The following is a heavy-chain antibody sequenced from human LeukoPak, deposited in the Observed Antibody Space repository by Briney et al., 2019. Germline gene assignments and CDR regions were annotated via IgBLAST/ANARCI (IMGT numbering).Heavy chain of an antibody. CDR1: GFTFSSYW. CDR2: IKQDGNEK. V-gene: IGHV3-7*01. CDR3: AELGITMIGGV. D-gene: IGHD3-10*02. J-gene: IGHJ6*04. Sequence: SGGSLRLSCAASGFTFSSYWMSWVRQAPGKGLEWVANIKQDGNEKDYVDSVKGRFTISRDNAKNSLYLQMNSLRAEDTAVYYCAELGITMIGGVWGKGTTVTISS.